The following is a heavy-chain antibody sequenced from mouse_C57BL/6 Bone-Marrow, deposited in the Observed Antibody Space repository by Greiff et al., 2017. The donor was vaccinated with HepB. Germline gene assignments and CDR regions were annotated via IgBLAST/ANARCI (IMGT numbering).Heavy chain of an antibody. V-gene: IGHV1-54*01. CDR1: GYAFTNYL. CDR2: INPGSGGT. Sequence: QVQLQQSGAELVRPGTSVKVSCKASGYAFTNYLIEWVKQRPGQGLEWIGVINPGSGGTNYNEKFKGKATLTADKSSSTAYMQLSSLTSEDSAVYFCARGRDYYGSSPDYWGQGTTLTVSS. D-gene: IGHD1-1*01. J-gene: IGHJ2*01. CDR3: ARGRDYYGSSPDY.